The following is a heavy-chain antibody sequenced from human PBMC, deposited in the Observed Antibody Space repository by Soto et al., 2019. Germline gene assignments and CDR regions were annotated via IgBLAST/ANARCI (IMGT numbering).Heavy chain of an antibody. V-gene: IGHV6-1*01. Sequence: QVQLHQAGPGLVKASQTLSLTCAISGDSVSSNSATWVWIRQSPSRGLEWLGRTYYRSKWFNDYAVSVRSRITINPDTSKNQFSLQLNSVTPEDTAVYYCARDRGGTYLDFWGQGTLVTVSS. CDR2: TYYRSKWFN. CDR3: ARDRGGTYLDF. D-gene: IGHD2-15*01. CDR1: GDSVSSNSAT. J-gene: IGHJ4*02.